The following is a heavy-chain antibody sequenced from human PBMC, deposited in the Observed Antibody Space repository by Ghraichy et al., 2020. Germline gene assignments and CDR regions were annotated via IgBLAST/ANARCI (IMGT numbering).Heavy chain of an antibody. Sequence: SETLSLTCTVSGGSISSGDYYWSWIRQPPGKGLEWIGYIYYSGSTYYNPSLKSRVTISVDTSKNQFSLKLSSVTAADTAVYYCARYIAVAGTDFRISPPYGMDVWGQRTTVTVSS. CDR1: GGSISSGDYY. CDR3: ARYIAVAGTDFRISPPYGMDV. V-gene: IGHV4-30-4*01. J-gene: IGHJ6*02. CDR2: IYYSGST. D-gene: IGHD6-19*01.